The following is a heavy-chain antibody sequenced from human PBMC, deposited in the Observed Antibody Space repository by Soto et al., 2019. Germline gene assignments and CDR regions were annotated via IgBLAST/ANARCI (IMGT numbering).Heavy chain of an antibody. CDR3: ASINYYGSGSYRYYYGMDV. CDR2: INHSGST. Sequence: PSETLSLTCAVYGGSFSGYYWSWIRQPPGKGLEWIGEINHSGSTNYNPSLKSRVTISVDMSENQFSLKLSSVTAADTAVYYCASINYYGSGSYRYYYGMDVWGQGTTVTVSS. V-gene: IGHV4-34*01. D-gene: IGHD3-10*01. CDR1: GGSFSGYY. J-gene: IGHJ6*02.